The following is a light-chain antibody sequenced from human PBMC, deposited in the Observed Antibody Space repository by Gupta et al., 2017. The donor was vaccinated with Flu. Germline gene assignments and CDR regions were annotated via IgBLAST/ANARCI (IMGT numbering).Light chain of an antibody. CDR2: END. V-gene: IGLV6-57*04. Sequence: TQPPSVSGSPWKTISISCTRSSGNIHTNYVQWYRQRPGTAPTPLIYENDRRSSGVPDRFSGSIDASSNSASLSIAGRKTEDEDDYYGQADHTGVIFGGGTKVTVL. CDR3: QADHTGVI. CDR1: SGNIHTNY. J-gene: IGLJ2*01.